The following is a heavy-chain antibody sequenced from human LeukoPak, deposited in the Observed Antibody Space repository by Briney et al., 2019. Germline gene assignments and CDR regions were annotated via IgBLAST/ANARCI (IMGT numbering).Heavy chain of an antibody. D-gene: IGHD2-2*01. Sequence: PGGSLRLSCAASGFTFSSYAMSWVRQSPGEGLEWVSPISVSGGTYYADSVKGRLTISRDNSKNTLYLQMNSLRAEDTAVYYCAKDCSTTSCYLFDCWGQGTLVTVS. CDR3: AKDCSTTSCYLFDC. CDR1: GFTFSSYA. J-gene: IGHJ4*02. CDR2: ISVSGGT. V-gene: IGHV3-23*01.